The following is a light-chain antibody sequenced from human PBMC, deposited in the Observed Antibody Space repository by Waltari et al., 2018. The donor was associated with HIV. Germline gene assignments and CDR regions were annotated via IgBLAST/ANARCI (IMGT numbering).Light chain of an antibody. J-gene: IGLJ1*01. CDR3: NSRDNNGHHLV. Sequence: SSELTQDPAVSVALGQTVRITCQGNSVRHYYASWYQQKPGQAPLLGVYGNDKRPPGIPDRFPCSSSGNTASLTITGAQAEDEADYYCNSRDNNGHHLVFAPGTTVTVL. CDR1: SVRHYY. V-gene: IGLV3-19*01. CDR2: GND.